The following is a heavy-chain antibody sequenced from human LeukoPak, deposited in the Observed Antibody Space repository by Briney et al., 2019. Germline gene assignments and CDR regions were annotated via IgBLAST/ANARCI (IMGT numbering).Heavy chain of an antibody. V-gene: IGHV3-30*01. CDR2: ISYDGSNK. CDR3: ARRYITIFGVVTSTPDDY. Sequence: GRSLRLSCAASGFTFSSYAMHWVRQAPGKGLEWVAVISYDGSNKYYADSVKGRFTISRDNSKNTLYLQMNSLRAEDTAVYYCARRYITIFGVVTSTPDDYWGQGTLATVSS. J-gene: IGHJ4*02. CDR1: GFTFSSYA. D-gene: IGHD3-3*01.